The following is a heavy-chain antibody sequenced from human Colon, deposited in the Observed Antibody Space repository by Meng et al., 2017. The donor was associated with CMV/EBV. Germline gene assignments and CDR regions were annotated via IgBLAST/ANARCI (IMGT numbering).Heavy chain of an antibody. J-gene: IGHJ4*02. CDR3: ARESQGLVPTTYFDY. CDR2: ISIGSSKI. V-gene: IGHV3-48*04. Sequence: GESLKISCVVSGFALSNYNMNWVRQVPGKGLEWVSYISIGSSKILYADSVKGRFTISRDNAMGALYLQISDLRADDSAVYYCARESQGLVPTTYFDYWGRGTLVTVSS. D-gene: IGHD6-19*01. CDR1: GFALSNYN.